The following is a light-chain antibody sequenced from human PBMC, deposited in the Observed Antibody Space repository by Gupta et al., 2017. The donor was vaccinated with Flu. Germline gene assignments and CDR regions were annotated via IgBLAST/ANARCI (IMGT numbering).Light chain of an antibody. Sequence: VNRARSRGQGESIRRKYQNQQQKEPEQVLMLVDNGKGNRPTGAPDRFSGSNSGNTASMTITGTQAEDEADYYCKTRNGDQWVFGGGTKLTVL. V-gene: IGLV3-19*01. CDR3: KTRNGDQWV. J-gene: IGLJ3*02. CDR2: GKG. CDR1: SIRRKY.